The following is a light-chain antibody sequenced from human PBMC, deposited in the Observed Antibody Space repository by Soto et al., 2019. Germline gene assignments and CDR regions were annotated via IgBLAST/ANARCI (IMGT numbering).Light chain of an antibody. V-gene: IGKV3-15*01. CDR3: QPYNNWPLT. CDR1: TSVGRN. J-gene: IGKJ4*01. CDR2: GAS. Sequence: EIVMTQSPATLSVSPVERSTLSCMASTSVGRNLAWYQQKPGQAPRLLIYGASTRATGIPARFTGSGSGTEFTLTISSLQFDDSAIYYCQPYNNWPLTFGGGTKVDIK.